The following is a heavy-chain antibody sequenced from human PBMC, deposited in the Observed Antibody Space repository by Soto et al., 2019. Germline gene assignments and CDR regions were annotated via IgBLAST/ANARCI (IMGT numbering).Heavy chain of an antibody. CDR2: INSDGSST. D-gene: IGHD3-10*01. V-gene: IGHV3-74*01. CDR3: ARVHLTMVRGVIISSYGMDV. CDR1: GFTFSSYW. Sequence: GGSLRLSCAASGFTFSSYWMHWVRQAPGKGLVWVSRINSDGSSTSYADSVKGRFPISRDNAKNTLYQQMSSLRAEDTAVYYCARVHLTMVRGVIISSYGMDVWGQGATVTVSS. J-gene: IGHJ6*02.